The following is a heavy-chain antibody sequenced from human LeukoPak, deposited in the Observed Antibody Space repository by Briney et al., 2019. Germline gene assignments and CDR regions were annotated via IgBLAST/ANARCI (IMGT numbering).Heavy chain of an antibody. Sequence: ASVNVSCMASGYTFTGYYMHWVRQAPGQGLEWMGWINPNSGGTNYAQTFQGRVTMTRDTSISTAYMELSRLRSDDTAVYYCVAWNYPRLDYWGQGTLVTVSS. CDR3: VAWNYPRLDY. J-gene: IGHJ4*02. D-gene: IGHD1-7*01. CDR1: GYTFTGYY. V-gene: IGHV1-2*02. CDR2: INPNSGGT.